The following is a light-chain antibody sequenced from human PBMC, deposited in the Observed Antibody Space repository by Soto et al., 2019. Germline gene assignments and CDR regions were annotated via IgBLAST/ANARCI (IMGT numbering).Light chain of an antibody. CDR3: SSHAGSKRV. Sequence: QFVLTSSSSASGIPGQSVTFSCTGTSSDVGGYNYVSWYQQHPGKAPKLMIYEVNKRPSGVPDRFSGSKSGNTASLTVSGLQAEDEGDYYCSSHAGSKRVFGTGTKVTVL. V-gene: IGLV2-8*01. J-gene: IGLJ1*01. CDR1: SSDVGGYNY. CDR2: EVN.